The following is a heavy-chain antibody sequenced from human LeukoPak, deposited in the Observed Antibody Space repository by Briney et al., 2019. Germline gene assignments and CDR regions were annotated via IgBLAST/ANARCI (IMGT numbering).Heavy chain of an antibody. Sequence: QSGGSLRLSCAASGFTVSSNYMSWVRQAPGKGLEWVSVIYSGGSTYYADSVKGRFTISRDNSKNTLYLQMNSLRAEDTAVYYCAREVHDSSGYYYYDYWGQGTLVTVSS. CDR1: GFTVSSNY. J-gene: IGHJ4*02. CDR3: AREVHDSSGYYYYDY. CDR2: IYSGGST. D-gene: IGHD3-22*01. V-gene: IGHV3-66*02.